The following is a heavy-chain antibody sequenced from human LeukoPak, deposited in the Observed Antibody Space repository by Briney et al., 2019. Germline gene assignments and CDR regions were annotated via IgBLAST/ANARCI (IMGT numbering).Heavy chain of an antibody. CDR3: AKGSSAYGHPTSPLFDF. Sequence: PGRSLRLSCIGSRFALNDYGMHWVRQAPGRGLEWVAVVSADGTERHYADSVKGRFTISRDNAKNTLFLQMSSLKTEDTAVYYCAKGSSAYGHPTSPLFDFWGQGTLVTVSS. V-gene: IGHV3-30*18. D-gene: IGHD3-22*01. CDR2: VSADGTER. CDR1: RFALNDYG. J-gene: IGHJ4*02.